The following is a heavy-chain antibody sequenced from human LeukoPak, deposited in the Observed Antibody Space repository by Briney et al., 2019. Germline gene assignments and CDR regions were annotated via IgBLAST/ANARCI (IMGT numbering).Heavy chain of an antibody. Sequence: SETLSLTCTVSGGSISSSSYYWGWIRQPPGKGLKWIGSIYDSGSPYYNPSLKSRVTISVDTSKKQFSLKLSSVTAADTAVYHCARHVGFITMVRGVINNNWFDPWGQGTLVTVSS. CDR3: ARHVGFITMVRGVINNNWFDP. D-gene: IGHD3-10*01. V-gene: IGHV4-39*01. J-gene: IGHJ5*02. CDR1: GGSISSSSYY. CDR2: IYDSGSP.